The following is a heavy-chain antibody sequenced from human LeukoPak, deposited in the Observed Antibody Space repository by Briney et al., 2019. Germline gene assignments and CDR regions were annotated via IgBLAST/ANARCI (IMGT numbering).Heavy chain of an antibody. CDR1: GFTFSSYT. J-gene: IGHJ6*02. CDR2: ISGSGVST. CDR3: AKAETTLATLYYYGMGV. V-gene: IGHV3-23*01. Sequence: PGGSLRLSCAASGFTFSSYTMSWVRRAPGKGLEWVSGISGSGVSTNYADSVKGRFSISRDNSKNTLYPQMNSLRAEDSAVYYCAKAETTLATLYYYGMGVWGQGTTVTVSS. D-gene: IGHD5-12*01.